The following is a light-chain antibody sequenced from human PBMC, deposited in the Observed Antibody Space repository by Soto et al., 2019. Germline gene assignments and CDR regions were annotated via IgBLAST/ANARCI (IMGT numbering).Light chain of an antibody. V-gene: IGLV2-18*01. CDR2: EVS. J-gene: IGLJ1*01. CDR3: SLYTSENAYV. Sequence: QSALTQPPSVSGSPGQSVTISCTGTSTDFVSYNRVSWYQQPPGTALKLMIYEVSKRPSGVPDRFSGSKSGNTASLTISGLQAADEADYYCSLYTSENAYVFGTGTKVTVL. CDR1: STDFVSYNR.